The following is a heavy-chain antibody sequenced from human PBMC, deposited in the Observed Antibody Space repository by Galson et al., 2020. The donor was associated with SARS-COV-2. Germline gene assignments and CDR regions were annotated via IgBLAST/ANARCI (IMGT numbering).Heavy chain of an antibody. CDR2: IKQDGSEK. J-gene: IGHJ6*02. CDR1: GFTFSSYW. CDR3: ARVGSHSSGWVIAYYYYYGMDV. Sequence: GESLKISCAASGFTFSSYWMSWVRQAPGKGLEWVANIKQDGSEKYYVDSVKGRFTISRDNAKNSLYLQMNSLRAEDTAVYYCARVGSHSSGWVIAYYYYYGMDVWGQGTTVTVSS. D-gene: IGHD6-19*01. V-gene: IGHV3-7*05.